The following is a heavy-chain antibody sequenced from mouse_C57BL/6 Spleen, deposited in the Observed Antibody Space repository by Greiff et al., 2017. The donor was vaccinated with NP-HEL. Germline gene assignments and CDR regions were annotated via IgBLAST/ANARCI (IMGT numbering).Heavy chain of an antibody. Sequence: VQLQQSGPELVKPGASVKISCKASGYTFTDYYMNWVKQSHGKSLEWIGDINPNNGGTSYNQKFKGKATLTVDKSSSTAYMELRSLTSEDSAVYYCARGGDGYRFAYWGQGTLVTVSA. D-gene: IGHD2-3*01. J-gene: IGHJ3*01. CDR3: ARGGDGYRFAY. V-gene: IGHV1-26*01. CDR2: INPNNGGT. CDR1: GYTFTDYY.